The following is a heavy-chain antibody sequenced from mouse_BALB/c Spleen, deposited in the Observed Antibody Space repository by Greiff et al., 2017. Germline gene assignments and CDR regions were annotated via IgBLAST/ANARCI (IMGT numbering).Heavy chain of an antibody. CDR2: IYPGSGST. J-gene: IGHJ4*01. CDR3: ARLRGNSYAMDY. Sequence: QVQLQQSGPELVKPGASVKMSCKASGYTFTDYVISWVKQRNGQGLEWIGEIYPGSGSTYYNEKFKGKATLTADKSSNTAYMQLSSLTSEDSAVYFCARLRGNSYAMDYWGQGTSVTVSS. D-gene: IGHD2-1*01. CDR1: GYTFTDYV. V-gene: IGHV1-81*01.